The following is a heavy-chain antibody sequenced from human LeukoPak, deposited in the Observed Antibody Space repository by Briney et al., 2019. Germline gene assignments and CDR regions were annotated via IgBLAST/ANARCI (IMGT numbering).Heavy chain of an antibody. CDR3: SRLGIYPIQGYNYNYHYMDV. CDR1: SVSISSSSYS. D-gene: IGHD1-1*01. Sequence: SETQSLTCSVPGVSSVSISSSSYSWGWIRQPPGKGLEWIGTFYDSRSTYYNPSLMSRVTISVDTSKNQFSLRVNSVTASATATYYCSRLGIYPIQGYNYNYHYMDVWAKGTTVTVSS. V-gene: IGHV4-39*01. CDR2: FYDSRST. J-gene: IGHJ6*03.